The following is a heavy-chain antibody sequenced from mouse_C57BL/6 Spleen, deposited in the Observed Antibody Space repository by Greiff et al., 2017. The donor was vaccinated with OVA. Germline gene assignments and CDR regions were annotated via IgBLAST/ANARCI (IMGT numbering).Heavy chain of an antibody. CDR3: ARNYDYVSPEFAY. CDR2: INPSTGGT. V-gene: IGHV1-42*01. Sequence: VQLQQSGPELVKPGASVKISCKASGYSFTGYYMNWVKQSPEKSLEWIGEINPSTGGTTYNQKFKAKATLTVDKSSSTAYMQLKSLTSEDSAVYYCARNYDYVSPEFAYWGQGTLVTVSA. D-gene: IGHD2-4*01. J-gene: IGHJ3*01. CDR1: GYSFTGYY.